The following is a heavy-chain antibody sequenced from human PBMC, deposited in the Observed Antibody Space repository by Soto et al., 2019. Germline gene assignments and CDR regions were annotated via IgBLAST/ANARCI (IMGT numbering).Heavy chain of an antibody. CDR3: AHRRPAYSGRRGYSY. V-gene: IGHV2-5*02. D-gene: IGHD3-22*01. J-gene: IGHJ4*02. Sequence: QITLKESGPTLVKSTQTLTLTCTFSGFSLSTRGVGVGWIRQPPGKALEWLALISWDDDNRYSPSLKSRLTITKDTSKNQVVLTMTNMDAVDTATYYCAHRRPAYSGRRGYSYWGQGTLVTVSS. CDR1: GFSLSTRGVG. CDR2: ISWDDDN.